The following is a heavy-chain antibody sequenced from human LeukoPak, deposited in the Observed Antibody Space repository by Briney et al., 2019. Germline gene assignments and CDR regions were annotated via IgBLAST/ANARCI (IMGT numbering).Heavy chain of an antibody. V-gene: IGHV6-1*01. CDR2: TYYRSKWYN. CDR3: ARYSHDVPPS. Sequence: SQTLSLTCAISGDSVSSNSAAWNWVRQSPSRGLEWLGRTYYRSKWYNDYAVSVKGRITINPDTSKNQFSLQLNSVTPDDTAIYYCARYSHDVPPSWGQGTQVTVSS. J-gene: IGHJ5*02. D-gene: IGHD5-18*01. CDR1: GDSVSSNSAA.